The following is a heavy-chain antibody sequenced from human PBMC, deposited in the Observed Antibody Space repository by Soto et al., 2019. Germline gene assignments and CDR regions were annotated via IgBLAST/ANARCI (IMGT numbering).Heavy chain of an antibody. J-gene: IGHJ6*02. CDR1: GGSISSYY. CDR3: ARDYDSSGNGMDV. Sequence: PSETLSLTCTVSGGSISSYYWSWIRQPPGKGLEWIGYMYNTGSTIYNPSLKSRVTISVDTSKNQFSLKLSSVTAADTAVYYCARDYDSSGNGMDVWGQGTKVTVSS. CDR2: MYNTGST. D-gene: IGHD3-22*01. V-gene: IGHV4-4*08.